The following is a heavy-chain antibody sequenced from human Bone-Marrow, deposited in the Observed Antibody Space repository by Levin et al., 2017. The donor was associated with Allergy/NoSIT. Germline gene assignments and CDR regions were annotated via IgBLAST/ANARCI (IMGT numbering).Heavy chain of an antibody. V-gene: IGHV3-13*01. CDR3: ARYKYEYNALDS. CDR1: GFTFRTHD. Sequence: ASVKVSCAASGFTFRTHDMHWVRQGTGKGLEWVSTIGTAGDTYYPDSVRGRFPISRANAKNSLSLQMHGLSDGDTGVYYCARYKYEYNALDSWGQGTMVTVSS. D-gene: IGHD2/OR15-2a*01. CDR2: IGTAGDT. J-gene: IGHJ3*02.